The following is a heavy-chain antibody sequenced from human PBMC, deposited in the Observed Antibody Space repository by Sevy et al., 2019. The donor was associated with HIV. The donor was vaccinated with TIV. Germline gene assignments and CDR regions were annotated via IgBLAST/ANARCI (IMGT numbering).Heavy chain of an antibody. J-gene: IGHJ4*02. CDR3: ARERVGELLGDY. Sequence: GGSLRLSCAASGFNFSSYWMSRVRQAPGKGLEWVANIKQDGSEKYYVDSVKGRFTISRDNAKNSLYLQMNSLRAEDTAVYYCARERVGELLGDYWGQGPLVTVSS. V-gene: IGHV3-7*01. D-gene: IGHD3-10*01. CDR2: IKQDGSEK. CDR1: GFNFSSYW.